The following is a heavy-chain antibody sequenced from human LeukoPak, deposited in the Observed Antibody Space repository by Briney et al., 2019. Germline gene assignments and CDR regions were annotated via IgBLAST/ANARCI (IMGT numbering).Heavy chain of an antibody. CDR1: GYTFSSFS. D-gene: IGHD3-22*01. J-gene: IGHJ4*02. Sequence: GGSLRLSCAASGYTFSSFSINWVRQAPGKGLEGVSSISVRSNYIYYADSVRGRFSISRDDARNSLYLQMDSLRGDDTAVYYCARLRRDSDSSGYYYYYDYWGQGTLVTVSS. CDR3: ARLRRDSDSSGYYYYYDY. V-gene: IGHV3-21*01. CDR2: ISVRSNYI.